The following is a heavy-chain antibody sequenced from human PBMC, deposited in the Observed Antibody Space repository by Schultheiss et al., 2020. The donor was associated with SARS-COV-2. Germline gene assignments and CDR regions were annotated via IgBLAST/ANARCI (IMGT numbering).Heavy chain of an antibody. J-gene: IGHJ4*02. D-gene: IGHD3-22*01. CDR2: IRSKAYGGTT. CDR1: GFTFGDYA. Sequence: GGSLRLSCTASGFTFGDYAMSWVRQAPGKGLEWVGFIRSKAYGGTTEYAASVKGRFTISRDDSKSIAYLQMNSLKTEDTAVYYCTRDRHYYDSSGYYSAFDYWGQGTLVTVSS. CDR3: TRDRHYYDSSGYYSAFDY. V-gene: IGHV3-49*04.